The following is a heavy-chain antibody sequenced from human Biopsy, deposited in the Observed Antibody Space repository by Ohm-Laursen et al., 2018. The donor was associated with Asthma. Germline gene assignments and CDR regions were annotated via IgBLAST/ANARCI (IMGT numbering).Heavy chain of an antibody. D-gene: IGHD2-2*01. CDR2: INSVFGTT. CDR1: GGTFNTYV. CDR3: ARKAGSCISRTCYSLDF. Sequence: SVKVSCKSLGGTFNTYVIGWVRQAPGQGLEWMGGINSVFGTTTYPQKFQDRVTITADDSTSTVYMELSSIRSEDTAVYYCARKAGSCISRTCYSLDFWGQGTLVTVSS. J-gene: IGHJ4*02. V-gene: IGHV1-69*13.